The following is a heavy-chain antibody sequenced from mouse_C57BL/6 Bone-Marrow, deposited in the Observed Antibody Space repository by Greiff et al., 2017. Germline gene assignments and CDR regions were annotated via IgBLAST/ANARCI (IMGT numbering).Heavy chain of an antibody. CDR1: GFTFTDYY. Sequence: EVMLVESGGGLVQPGGSLSLSCAASGFTFTDYYMSWVRQPPGKALGWLGFIRNKANGYTTEYSASVKGRFTISRDNSQSILYLQMNALRAEDSATYYCASSYYYGPFAYWGQGTLVTVSA. CDR3: ASSYYYGPFAY. J-gene: IGHJ3*01. CDR2: IRNKANGYTT. V-gene: IGHV7-3*01. D-gene: IGHD1-1*01.